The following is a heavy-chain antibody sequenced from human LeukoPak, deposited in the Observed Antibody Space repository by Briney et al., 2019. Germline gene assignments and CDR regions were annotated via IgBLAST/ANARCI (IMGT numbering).Heavy chain of an antibody. CDR2: IKYDGSLK. Sequence: GGSLRLSCVASGFSFSSYWMAWVRQAPGKGLEWVANIKYDGSLKFYVDSVKGRFTISRDNAKNSLYLEMNSLRADDTAVYFCASSHDSSGNDWGQGIMVTVSS. J-gene: IGHJ4*02. D-gene: IGHD3-22*01. CDR1: GFSFSSYW. CDR3: ASSHDSSGND. V-gene: IGHV3-7*01.